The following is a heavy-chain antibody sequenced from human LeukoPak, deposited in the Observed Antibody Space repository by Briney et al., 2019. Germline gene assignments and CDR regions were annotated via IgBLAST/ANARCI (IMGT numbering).Heavy chain of an antibody. CDR2: IKRDGAET. D-gene: IGHD1-26*01. V-gene: IGHV3-7*01. Sequence: GGSLRLSCAASELTLSNYCMTWVRQGPGKGLEWVATIKRDGAETYYVDSVRGRFTISRDNAENSVYLRMNSLRDEDTAVYYCTRGGRNSSYYWYYWGQGTLVTVSS. CDR3: TRGGRNSSYYWYY. J-gene: IGHJ4*02. CDR1: ELTLSNYC.